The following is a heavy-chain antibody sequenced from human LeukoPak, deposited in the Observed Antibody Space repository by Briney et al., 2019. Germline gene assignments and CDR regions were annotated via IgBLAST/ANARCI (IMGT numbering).Heavy chain of an antibody. CDR1: GGTFSSYT. CDR3: ATRIAVAGDRAFDI. Sequence: ASVKVSCKASGGTFSSYTISWVRQAPGQGLEWMGRIIPILGIASYAQKFQGRVTITADKSTSTAYMELSSLRSEDTAVYYCATRIAVAGDRAFDIWGQGTMVTVSS. D-gene: IGHD6-19*01. J-gene: IGHJ3*02. V-gene: IGHV1-69*02. CDR2: IIPILGIA.